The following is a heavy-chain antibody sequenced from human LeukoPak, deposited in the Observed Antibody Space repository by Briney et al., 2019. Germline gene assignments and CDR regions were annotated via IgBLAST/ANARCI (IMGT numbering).Heavy chain of an antibody. CDR2: ISAYNGNT. Sequence: ASVKVPCKASGYTFTSYGISWVRQAPGQGLEWVGWISAYNGNTNYAQKLQGRVTMTTDTSTSTAYMELRSLRSDDTAVYYCAREFGSYDFWSGYSSFDYWGQGTLVTVSS. CDR1: GYTFTSYG. V-gene: IGHV1-18*01. D-gene: IGHD3-3*01. J-gene: IGHJ4*02. CDR3: AREFGSYDFWSGYSSFDY.